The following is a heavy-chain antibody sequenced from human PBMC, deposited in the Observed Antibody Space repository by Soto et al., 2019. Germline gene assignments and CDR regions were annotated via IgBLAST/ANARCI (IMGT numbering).Heavy chain of an antibody. CDR3: ATTRYGTIYYGMDV. CDR1: GYTFTSYG. V-gene: IGHV1-18*04. D-gene: IGHD1-1*01. CDR2: ISAYNGNT. Sequence: ASVKVSCKASGYTFTSYGISWVRQAPGQGLEWMGWISAYNGNTNYAQKLQGRVTMTTDTSTSTAYMELRSLRSDDTAVYYCATTRYGTIYYGMDVWGQGTTVTVYS. J-gene: IGHJ6*02.